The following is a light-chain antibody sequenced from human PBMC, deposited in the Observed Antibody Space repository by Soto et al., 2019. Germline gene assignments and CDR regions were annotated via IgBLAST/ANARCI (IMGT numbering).Light chain of an antibody. V-gene: IGLV2-14*01. CDR2: DVS. Sequence: QSALTQPASVSGSPGQSITISCTGTRRDIGGYNYVSWYQQHPGKAPKLMIYDVSYRPSGVSNRFSGSKSGNTASLTISGLQAEDDAVYYCSSFTSSNTGIFGGGTQLTVL. CDR3: SSFTSSNTGI. J-gene: IGLJ2*01. CDR1: RRDIGGYNY.